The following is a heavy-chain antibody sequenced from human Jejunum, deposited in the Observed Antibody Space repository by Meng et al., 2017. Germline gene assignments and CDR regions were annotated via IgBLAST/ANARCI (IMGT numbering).Heavy chain of an antibody. V-gene: IGHV4-61*08. D-gene: IGHD1-1*01. CDR3: ARDHMESLDY. J-gene: IGHJ4*02. Sequence: VLLQESGPGLVRPSVTLSLTCSGTGGSGSSAGYQWSWMRQPPGKGLEWIGYESTNYNPSLKSRVTISVDTSKNQFSLRLTSVTAAYTAVYYCARDHMESLDYWGQGILVTVSS. CDR2: EST. CDR1: GGSGSSAGYQ.